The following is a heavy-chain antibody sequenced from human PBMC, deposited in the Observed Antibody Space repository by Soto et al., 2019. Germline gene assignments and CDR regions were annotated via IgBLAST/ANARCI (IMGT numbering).Heavy chain of an antibody. J-gene: IGHJ5*02. D-gene: IGHD3-16*02. CDR2: IYYSGST. CDR1: GGSISSYY. Sequence: PSETLSLTCTVSGGSISSYYWSWIRQPPGKGLEWIGYIYYSGSTNYNPSLKSRVTISVDTSKNQFSLKLSSVTAADTAVYYCARVIGTDYDYVWGSYRPPNWFDPWGQGTLVTVS. CDR3: ARVIGTDYDYVWGSYRPPNWFDP. V-gene: IGHV4-59*01.